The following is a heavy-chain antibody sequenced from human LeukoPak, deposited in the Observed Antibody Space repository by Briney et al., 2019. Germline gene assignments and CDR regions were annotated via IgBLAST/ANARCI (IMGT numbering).Heavy chain of an antibody. Sequence: PSETLSLTCSISGGSISSYYWYWIRRPAGKGLEWIGRSYSGGITNYNPSLKSRVTLSIDTSKNQFSLNLNSVTAADTAVYYCARGPSSHTDFWGQGTLVTVSS. CDR3: ARGPSSHTDF. CDR2: SYSGGIT. V-gene: IGHV4-4*07. J-gene: IGHJ4*02. CDR1: GGSISSYY. D-gene: IGHD6-13*01.